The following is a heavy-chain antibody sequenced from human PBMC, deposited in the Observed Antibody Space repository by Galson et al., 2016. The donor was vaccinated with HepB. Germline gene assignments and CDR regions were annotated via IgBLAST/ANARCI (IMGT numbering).Heavy chain of an antibody. V-gene: IGHV3-9*01. CDR3: ANDLESTVVHPMDV. D-gene: IGHD4-23*01. J-gene: IGHJ6*02. CDR1: GFTFDDYA. CDR2: ISWNGDSR. Sequence: SLRLSCAASGFTFDDYAMHWVRQAPGKGLEWVSGISWNGDSRGYADSVQGRFTTSRDNAKNSLYLPMSGLRAEDTAVYFCANDLESTVVHPMDVWGQGTTVIVSS.